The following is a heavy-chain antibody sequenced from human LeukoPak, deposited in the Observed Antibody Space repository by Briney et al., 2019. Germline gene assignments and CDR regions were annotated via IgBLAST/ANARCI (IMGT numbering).Heavy chain of an antibody. Sequence: ASVKVSCKASGYTFTGYYMHWVRQAPGQGLEWMGWINPNSGGTNYAQKFQGRVTMTRDTSISTAYMELSRLRSDDTAVYYCARDRKLVPIYYMDVWGKGTTVTVSS. CDR2: INPNSGGT. CDR3: ARDRKLVPIYYMDV. D-gene: IGHD1-1*01. J-gene: IGHJ6*03. V-gene: IGHV1-2*02. CDR1: GYTFTGYY.